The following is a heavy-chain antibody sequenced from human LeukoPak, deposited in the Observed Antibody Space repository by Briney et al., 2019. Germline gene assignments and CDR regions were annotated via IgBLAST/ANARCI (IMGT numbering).Heavy chain of an antibody. D-gene: IGHD4-23*01. CDR2: IYNNGNT. CDR1: GGSISSYY. V-gene: IGHV3-53*01. CDR3: AREVTGGNPFDY. J-gene: IGHJ4*02. Sequence: ETLSLTCTVSGGSISSYYWSWIRQPPGKGLEWVLVIYNNGNTYYADSVKGRFTISRDNSKNTLYLQMNSLRAEDTAVYYCAREVTGGNPFDYWGQGTLVTVSS.